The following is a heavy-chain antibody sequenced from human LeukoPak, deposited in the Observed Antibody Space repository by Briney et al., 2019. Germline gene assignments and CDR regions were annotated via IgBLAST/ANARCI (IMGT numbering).Heavy chain of an antibody. D-gene: IGHD6-19*01. CDR1: GFTFSSYA. Sequence: GGSLRPSCAASGFTFSSYAMSWVRQAPGKGLEWVSTISGSGGSTYYADSVKGRFTISRDNSKNALYLQMNSLRAEDTAVYYCAKGVAVASPYYFDYWGQGTLVTVSS. J-gene: IGHJ4*02. CDR2: ISGSGGST. CDR3: AKGVAVASPYYFDY. V-gene: IGHV3-23*01.